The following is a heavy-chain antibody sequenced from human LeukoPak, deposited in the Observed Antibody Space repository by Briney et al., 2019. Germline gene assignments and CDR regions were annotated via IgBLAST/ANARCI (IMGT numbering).Heavy chain of an antibody. D-gene: IGHD6-19*01. CDR2: ISSSGSTI. J-gene: IGHJ5*02. CDR1: GFTFSDYY. V-gene: IGHV3-11*04. Sequence: GGSLRLSCAASGFTFSDYYMSWIRQAPGKGLEWVSYISSSGSTIYYADSVKGRFTVSRDSAGNSLYLQMNSLRVEDTAIYYCARAEVYDSVWYGPLDLWGQGALVTVSS. CDR3: ARAEVYDSVWYGPLDL.